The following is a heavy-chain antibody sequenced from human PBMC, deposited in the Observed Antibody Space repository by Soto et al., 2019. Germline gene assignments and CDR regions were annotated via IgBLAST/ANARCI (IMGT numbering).Heavy chain of an antibody. D-gene: IGHD2-8*02. J-gene: IGHJ3*01. Sequence: QVQLVQSGAERRKPGASVNISCWASGFTCRDNIINWVRQAPGQSLEWMGWINPDNGNTKYSQTCQGRVIISRHPPASIAYVEVTDLTSDDTAVYYCARYILTLGPSANDAFDGWGQGTMVTFSS. CDR1: GFTCRDNI. V-gene: IGHV1-3*01. CDR3: ARYILTLGPSANDAFDG. CDR2: INPDNGNT.